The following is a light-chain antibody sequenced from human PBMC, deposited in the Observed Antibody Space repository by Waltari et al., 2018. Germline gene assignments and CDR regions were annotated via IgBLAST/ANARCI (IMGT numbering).Light chain of an antibody. CDR3: QQYNNWPLT. V-gene: IGKV3-15*01. J-gene: IGKJ4*01. Sequence: EIVMTQSPATLSVSPGESATLSCRASQSVSSNLAWYQQKPGQAPRPLISWASTRATGIPARFSGSGSGTEFTLAISSLQSEDFAVYYCQQYNNWPLTFGGGTK. CDR1: QSVSSN. CDR2: WAS.